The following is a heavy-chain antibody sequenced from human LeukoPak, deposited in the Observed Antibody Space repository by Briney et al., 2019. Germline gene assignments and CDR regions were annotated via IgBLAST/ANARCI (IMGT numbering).Heavy chain of an antibody. D-gene: IGHD3-10*01. CDR3: ARRDYGSGSFFGIDY. J-gene: IGHJ4*02. CDR2: ISGGSSTI. CDR1: GFTFSSYT. V-gene: IGHV3-48*02. Sequence: PGGSLRLSCAASGFTFSSYTMHWVRQAPGKGLEWIPSISGGSSTIYYADSVKGRFTISRDNARNSLYLQMNSLRDEDTAVYYCARRDYGSGSFFGIDYWGQGTLVTVSS.